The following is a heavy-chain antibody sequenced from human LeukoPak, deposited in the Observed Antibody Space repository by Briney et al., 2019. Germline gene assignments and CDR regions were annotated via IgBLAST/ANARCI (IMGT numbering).Heavy chain of an antibody. CDR2: INPNSGGT. CDR3: ARDRGYQLLLRGPEFDP. V-gene: IGHV1-2*02. D-gene: IGHD2-2*01. Sequence: ASLKVSCKASGYTFTGYYMHWVRQAPGQGLEWMGWINPNSGGTNYAQKFQGRVTMTRDTSISTAYMELSRLRSDDTAVYYCARDRGYQLLLRGPEFDPWGQGTLVTVSS. J-gene: IGHJ5*02. CDR1: GYTFTGYY.